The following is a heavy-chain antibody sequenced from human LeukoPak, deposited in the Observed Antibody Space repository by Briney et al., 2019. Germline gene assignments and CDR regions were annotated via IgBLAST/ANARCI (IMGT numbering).Heavy chain of an antibody. CDR1: GYAIISGGFS. Sequence: SQTLSLTCTVSGYAIISGGFSWNWIRQPPGKGLEWIGYIYQSGDTYSNPSLKSRATVSMDRSRNQFSLNLSSVTAADTAVYYCARLIAADPQLDCWGQGTLVTVSS. CDR3: ARLIAADPQLDC. V-gene: IGHV4-30-2*01. J-gene: IGHJ4*02. CDR2: IYQSGDT. D-gene: IGHD6-13*01.